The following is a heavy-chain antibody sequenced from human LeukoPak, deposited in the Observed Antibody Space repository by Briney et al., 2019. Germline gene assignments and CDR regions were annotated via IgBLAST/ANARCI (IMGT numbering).Heavy chain of an antibody. D-gene: IGHD6-19*01. CDR1: GNFISSGFY. CDR2: LYSTGTT. J-gene: IGHJ3*02. Sequence: SETLSLTCTVSGNFISSGFYWVWLRQTPGTGLQWIGSLYSTGTTYYNPSLAGRVTVSTDSSKNQLSLKLRSVTAADTAVYYCAGQWAVANTRRFAIWGQGSRVTVSS. CDR3: AGQWAVANTRRFAI. V-gene: IGHV4-38-2*02.